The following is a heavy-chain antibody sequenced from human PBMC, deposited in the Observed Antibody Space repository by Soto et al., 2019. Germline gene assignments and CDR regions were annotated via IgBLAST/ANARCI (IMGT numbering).Heavy chain of an antibody. D-gene: IGHD2-15*01. CDR3: ARDLDCSGGSCITA. V-gene: IGHV1-18*01. Sequence: ASVKVSCKASGYTFTSYGISWVRQAPGQGLEWMGWISAYNGNTNYAQKLQGRVTMTTDTSTSTAYTELRSLRSDDTAVYYCARDLDCSGGSCITAWGQGTMVTVSS. J-gene: IGHJ3*01. CDR1: GYTFTSYG. CDR2: ISAYNGNT.